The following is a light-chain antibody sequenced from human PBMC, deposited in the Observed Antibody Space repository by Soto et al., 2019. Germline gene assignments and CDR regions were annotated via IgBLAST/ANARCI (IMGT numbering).Light chain of an antibody. CDR3: QQYDNLPFT. CDR2: DAS. Sequence: DIQMTQSPSSLSASVGDRVTITCQASQDISNYLNWYQQKPGKAPKLLIYDASNLETGVPSRFSGSGSGTEFTFTISSLQPEDSATYYCQQYDNLPFTFGPGTKVDI. CDR1: QDISNY. V-gene: IGKV1-33*01. J-gene: IGKJ3*01.